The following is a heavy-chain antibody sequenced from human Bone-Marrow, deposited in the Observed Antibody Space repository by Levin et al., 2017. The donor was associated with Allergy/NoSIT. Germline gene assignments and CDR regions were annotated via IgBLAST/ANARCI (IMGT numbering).Heavy chain of an antibody. CDR1: GYTFTSYG. V-gene: IGHV1-18*01. J-gene: IGHJ5*02. Sequence: ASVKVSCKASGYTFTSYGISWVRQAPGQGLEWMGWISAYNGNTNYAQKLQGRVTMTTDTSTSTAYMELRSLRSDDTAVYYCARRTMTDCWSGSSSFDPWGQGTLVTVSS. CDR3: ARRTMTDCWSGSSSFDP. D-gene: IGHD3-3*01. CDR2: ISAYNGNT.